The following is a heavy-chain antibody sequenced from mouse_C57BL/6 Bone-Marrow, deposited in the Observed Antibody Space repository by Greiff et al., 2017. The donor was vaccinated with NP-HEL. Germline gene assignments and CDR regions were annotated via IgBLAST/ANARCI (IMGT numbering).Heavy chain of an antibody. D-gene: IGHD1-1*01. CDR2: IYPRDGST. CDR3: ARIYSYYGSSYPSWFAY. J-gene: IGHJ3*01. V-gene: IGHV1-85*01. CDR1: GYTFTSYD. Sequence: VKLMESGPELVKPGASVKLSCKASGYTFTSYDINWVKQRPGQGLEWIGWIYPRDGSTKYNEKFKGKATLTVDTSSSTAYMELHSLTSEDSAVYFCARIYSYYGSSYPSWFAYWGQGTLVTVSA.